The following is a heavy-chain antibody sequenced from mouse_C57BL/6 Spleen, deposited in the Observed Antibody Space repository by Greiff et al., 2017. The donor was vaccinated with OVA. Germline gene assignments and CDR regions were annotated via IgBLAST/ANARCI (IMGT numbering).Heavy chain of an antibody. V-gene: IGHV6-3*01. D-gene: IGHD6-1*01. CDR1: GFTFSNYW. J-gene: IGHJ2*01. CDR3: TGGSACDY. Sequence: EVKLEESGGGLVQPGGSLTLSCVASGFTFSNYWMNWVRQSPEKGLEWVAQIRLKSDNYATHYAESVKGRFTISRADSNSSVYLQKNNLRAEDTGIDYCTGGSACDYWGQGTTLTVSS. CDR2: IRLKSDNYAT.